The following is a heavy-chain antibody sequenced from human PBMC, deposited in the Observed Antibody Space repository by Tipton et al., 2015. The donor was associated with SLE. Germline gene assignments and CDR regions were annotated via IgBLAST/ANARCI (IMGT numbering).Heavy chain of an antibody. V-gene: IGHV4-59*11. CDR1: GGSISSHY. J-gene: IGHJ4*02. Sequence: TLSLTCTVPGGSISSHYWSWIRQPPGKGLEWIGYIYYSGSTNYNPSLKSRVTISVDTSKNQFSLKLSSVTAADTAVYYCARDLALYDSSGYFDYWGRGTLVTVSS. CDR2: IYYSGST. CDR3: ARDLALYDSSGYFDY. D-gene: IGHD3-22*01.